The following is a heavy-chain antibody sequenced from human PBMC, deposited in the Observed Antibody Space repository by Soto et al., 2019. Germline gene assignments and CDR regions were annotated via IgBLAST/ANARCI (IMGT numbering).Heavy chain of an antibody. Sequence: PSETLSLTCTASGGSISSSSYYWGWIRQPPGKGLEWIGSIYYSGSTYYNPSLKSRVTISVDTSKNQFSLKLSSVTAADTAVYCCARLGTTVTTRRVFDYWGQGTLVTVSS. V-gene: IGHV4-39*01. CDR2: IYYSGST. CDR3: ARLGTTVTTRRVFDY. J-gene: IGHJ4*02. CDR1: GGSISSSSYY. D-gene: IGHD4-17*01.